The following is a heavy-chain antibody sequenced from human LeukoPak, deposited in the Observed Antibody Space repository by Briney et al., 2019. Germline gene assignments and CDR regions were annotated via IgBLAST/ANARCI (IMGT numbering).Heavy chain of an antibody. V-gene: IGHV4-59*08. J-gene: IGHJ2*01. CDR3: ARAPGNFDL. CDR2: IYYSGST. CDR1: GGSISSYY. Sequence: PSETLSLTCTVSGGSISSYYWSWIRQPPGKGLEWIGYIYYSGSTNYNPSLKSRVTISVDTSKNQFSLKLSSVTAADTAVYYCARAPGNFDLWGRGTLVTVSS.